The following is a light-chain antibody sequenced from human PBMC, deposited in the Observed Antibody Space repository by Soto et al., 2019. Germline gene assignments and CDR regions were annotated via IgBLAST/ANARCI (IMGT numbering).Light chain of an antibody. J-gene: IGKJ4*01. Sequence: DIVMTQSPLSLPVTPGEPASISCRSSQSLLHSNGYNYLDWYLQKPGQSPQLLIYLGSNRASGVPDRFSGSGSGTDFTLKISRVEAEDVGVYYCMQALQGSTFGRGTKVEIK. CDR3: MQALQGST. CDR1: QSLLHSNGYNY. CDR2: LGS. V-gene: IGKV2-28*01.